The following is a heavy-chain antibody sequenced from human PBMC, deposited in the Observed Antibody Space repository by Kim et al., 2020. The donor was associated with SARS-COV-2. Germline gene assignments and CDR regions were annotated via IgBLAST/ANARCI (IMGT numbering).Heavy chain of an antibody. CDR1: GGSFSGYY. CDR3: ARAGPYYYGSGSRRCFDY. D-gene: IGHD3-10*01. CDR2: INHSGST. J-gene: IGHJ4*02. Sequence: SETLSLTCAVYGGSFSGYYWSWIRQPPGKGLEWIGEINHSGSTNYNPSLKSRVTISVDTSKNQFSLKLSSVTAADTAVYYCARAGPYYYGSGSRRCFDYWGQGTLVTVSS. V-gene: IGHV4-34*01.